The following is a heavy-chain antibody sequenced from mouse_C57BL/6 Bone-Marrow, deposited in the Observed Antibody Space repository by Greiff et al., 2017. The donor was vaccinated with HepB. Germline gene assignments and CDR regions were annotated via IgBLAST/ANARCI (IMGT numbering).Heavy chain of an antibody. V-gene: IGHV14-4*01. CDR3: TYYYCSSYGFAY. Sequence: EVQLKESGAELVRPGASVKLSCTASGFNIKDDYMHWVKQRPEQGLEWIGWIDPENGDTEYASKFQGKATITADTSSNTAYLQLSSLTSEDTAVYYCTYYYCSSYGFAYWGQGTLVTVSA. CDR2: IDPENGDT. D-gene: IGHD1-1*01. CDR1: GFNIKDDY. J-gene: IGHJ3*01.